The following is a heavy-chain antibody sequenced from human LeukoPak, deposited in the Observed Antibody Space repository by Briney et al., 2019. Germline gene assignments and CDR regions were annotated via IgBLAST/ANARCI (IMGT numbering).Heavy chain of an antibody. Sequence: GGSLRLSCAASGFTLSSYATTWIRQAPGKGLEWVSAISGSGADTYYADSVKGRFTISRDTSKNTVYLQMNSLRDEDTAVYYCAKQLDSGNYYPTGDDYWGQGTLVTVSS. CDR3: AKQLDSGNYYPTGDDY. CDR1: GFTLSSYA. D-gene: IGHD3-10*01. J-gene: IGHJ4*02. V-gene: IGHV3-23*01. CDR2: ISGSGADT.